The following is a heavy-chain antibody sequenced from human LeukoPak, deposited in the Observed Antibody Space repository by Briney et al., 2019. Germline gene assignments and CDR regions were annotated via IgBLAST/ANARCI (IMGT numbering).Heavy chain of an antibody. CDR1: GFIFSSYV. CDR2: ISYDGSNK. Sequence: PGGSLRLSCAASGFIFSSYVMHWVRQAPGKGLEWVAVISYDGSNKYYADSVKGRFTISRDNSKNTLYLQMNSLRAEDTAVYYCAKDYRYSSSWLWGPFDYWGQGTLVTVSS. CDR3: AKDYRYSSSWLWGPFDY. V-gene: IGHV3-30*18. J-gene: IGHJ4*02. D-gene: IGHD6-13*01.